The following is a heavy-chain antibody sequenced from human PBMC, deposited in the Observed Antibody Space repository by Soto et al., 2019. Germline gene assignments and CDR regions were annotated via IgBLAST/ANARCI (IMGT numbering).Heavy chain of an antibody. V-gene: IGHV3-23*01. CDR1: GFTFSSYA. Sequence: EVQLLESGGGVVQPGGSLRLSCAASGFTFSSYALSWVRQAPGKGLELVSAISGGGGSTYYADSVKGWFTISIDNSKNTLYLQMNSPRAEDTAVYYCAKVYSGSSVLDAFDIWGPGTMADVSS. CDR2: ISGGGGST. D-gene: IGHD6-6*01. CDR3: AKVYSGSSVLDAFDI. J-gene: IGHJ3*02.